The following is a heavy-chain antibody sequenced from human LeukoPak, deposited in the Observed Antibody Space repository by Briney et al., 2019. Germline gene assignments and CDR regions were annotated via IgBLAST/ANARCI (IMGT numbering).Heavy chain of an antibody. V-gene: IGHV3-23*01. CDR3: TKGGSSDLWGHCDC. J-gene: IGHJ4*02. Sequence: GGSLRLSCAASGFTFSSYAMSWVRQTPGKGLEWVSTVSASGGSTYYADSVKGRFTISRDTSKNTLYLQMSSLRAEDTALYYCTKGGSSDLWGHCDCWGQGTLVTVSS. D-gene: IGHD2-15*01. CDR1: GFTFSSYA. CDR2: VSASGGST.